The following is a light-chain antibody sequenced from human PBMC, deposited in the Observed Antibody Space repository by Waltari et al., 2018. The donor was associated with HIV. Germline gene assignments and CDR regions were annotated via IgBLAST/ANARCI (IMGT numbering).Light chain of an antibody. CDR3: SSFAGSNNLMV. CDR2: QVN. CDR1: SSDVGGYNY. Sequence: QSALTQPPSASGSPGQSVTISCTGTSSDVGGYNYVSWYQQHPGKAPKLIIYQVNKRPAGVPDRCSGTKSGNRASLTVSGLQAEDAAEYYCSSFAGSNNLMVFGGGTKLTVL. V-gene: IGLV2-8*01. J-gene: IGLJ2*01.